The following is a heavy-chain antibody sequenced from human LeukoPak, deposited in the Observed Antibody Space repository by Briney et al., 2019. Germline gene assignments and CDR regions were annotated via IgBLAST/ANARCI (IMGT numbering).Heavy chain of an antibody. Sequence: GASVKVSCKASGGTFSSYAISWVRQAPGQGLEWMGRIIPILGIANYAQKFQGRVTITADKSTSTAYMELSSLRSEDTAVYYCATSPSPPTYYYGSGSYDNWFDPWGQGTLVNVSS. V-gene: IGHV1-69*04. CDR2: IIPILGIA. CDR3: ATSPSPPTYYYGSGSYDNWFDP. CDR1: GGTFSSYA. J-gene: IGHJ5*02. D-gene: IGHD3-10*01.